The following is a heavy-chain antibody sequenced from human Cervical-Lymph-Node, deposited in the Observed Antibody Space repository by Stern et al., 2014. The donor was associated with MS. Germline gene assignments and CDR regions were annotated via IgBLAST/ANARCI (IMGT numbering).Heavy chain of an antibody. D-gene: IGHD2-8*01. CDR1: GGSINSYY. V-gene: IGHV4-31*03. J-gene: IGHJ2*01. Sequence: QVQLQESGPGLVKPSQTLSLTCTISGGSINSYYWSWIRQHPGKGLEWIGYIYYRGYTYYNPSLENRVVISVDASKNQFSLKLTSVTAADTAVYYCARDATKPTPGYFDLWGRGTLVTVSS. CDR3: ARDATKPTPGYFDL. CDR2: IYYRGYT.